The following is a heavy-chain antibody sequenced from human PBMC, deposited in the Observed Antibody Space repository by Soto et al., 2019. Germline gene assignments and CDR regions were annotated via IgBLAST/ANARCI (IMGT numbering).Heavy chain of an antibody. V-gene: IGHV3-53*02. J-gene: IGHJ4*02. D-gene: IGHD3-16*02. CDR1: GFTVSSNY. CDR2: IYSGGST. Sequence: EVQLVETGGGLIQPGGSLRLSCAASGFTVSSNYMSWVRQAPGKGLEWVSVIYSGGSTYYADSVKGRFTISRDNSKDSLYLQMNRLRAEDTAVYYCAPRFLGEFSFEDYWGQGTLVTVSS. CDR3: APRFLGEFSFEDY.